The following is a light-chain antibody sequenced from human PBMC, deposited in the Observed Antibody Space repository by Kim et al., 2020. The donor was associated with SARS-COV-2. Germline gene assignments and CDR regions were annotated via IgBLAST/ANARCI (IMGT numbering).Light chain of an antibody. Sequence: SPEERAILSCRASQTINNKLVWYQQKPGQATRLLIYDATTRATGVPARFIGSGSETDFTLTISSLQSEDFAVYFCQQSNDWPPLTFGQGTKVDIK. V-gene: IGKV3-15*01. J-gene: IGKJ1*01. CDR1: QTINNK. CDR2: DAT. CDR3: QQSNDWPPLT.